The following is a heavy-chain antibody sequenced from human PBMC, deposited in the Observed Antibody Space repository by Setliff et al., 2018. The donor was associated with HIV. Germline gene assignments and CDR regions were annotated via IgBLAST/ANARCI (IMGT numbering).Heavy chain of an antibody. D-gene: IGHD1-7*01. CDR1: GGSFSDYY. CDR3: ARVGGSKNSYAMDV. CDR2: IYYSGST. V-gene: IGHV4-34*01. Sequence: SETLSLTCAVYGGSFSDYYWSWIRQPPGKGLEWIGYIYYSGSTYYNPSLKSRVTISVDTSKNQFSLNLNSVTATDTAVYYCARVGGSKNSYAMDVWGQGTTVTVS. J-gene: IGHJ6*02.